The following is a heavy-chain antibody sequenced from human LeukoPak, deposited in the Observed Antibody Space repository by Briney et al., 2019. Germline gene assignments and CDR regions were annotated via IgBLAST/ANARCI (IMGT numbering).Heavy chain of an antibody. CDR2: INPSGGST. J-gene: IGHJ4*02. V-gene: IGHV1-46*01. D-gene: IGHD6-13*01. Sequence: RASVKISCKASGYTFTSYYIHWVRQAPGQGLEWMGIINPSGGSTDYAQKFQGRVTVTRDTSTSTVHMELSSLRSEDTAIYYCARSLPYGTTWYGRSDFWGQGTLVTVSS. CDR1: GYTFTSYY. CDR3: ARSLPYGTTWYGRSDF.